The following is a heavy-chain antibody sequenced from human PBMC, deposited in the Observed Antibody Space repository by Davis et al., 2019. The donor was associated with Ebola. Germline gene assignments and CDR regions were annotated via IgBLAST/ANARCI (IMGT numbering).Heavy chain of an antibody. V-gene: IGHV3-30*03. Sequence: PGGSLRLSCAASGFSFSSYGIHWVRQAPGKGLEWVAVISYDGSNKYYADSVKGRFTISRDNSKNTLYLQMNSLRAEDTAVYYCASFHLDYWGQGTLVTVSS. CDR1: GFSFSSYG. CDR2: ISYDGSNK. J-gene: IGHJ4*02. CDR3: ASFHLDY.